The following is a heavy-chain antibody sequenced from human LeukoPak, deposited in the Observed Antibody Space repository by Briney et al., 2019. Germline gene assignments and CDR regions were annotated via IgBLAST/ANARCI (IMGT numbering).Heavy chain of an antibody. V-gene: IGHV3-74*01. CDR2: IHSDGNST. J-gene: IGHJ4*02. Sequence: GGSLRLSCAASGFTFSDYYMSWIRQAPGKGLVWVSRIHSDGNSTTYADSVKGRFTISRDNAKSTLYLQMNSLRAEDTAVYYCAREATPGVPRGLLLWGQGTLVTVSS. D-gene: IGHD3-22*01. CDR1: GFTFSDYY. CDR3: AREATPGVPRGLLL.